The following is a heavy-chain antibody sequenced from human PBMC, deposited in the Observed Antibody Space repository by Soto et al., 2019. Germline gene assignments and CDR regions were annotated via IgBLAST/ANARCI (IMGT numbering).Heavy chain of an antibody. D-gene: IGHD6-13*01. J-gene: IGHJ4*02. CDR1: GFTFSSYG. CDR2: ISYDGSNK. Sequence: QVQLVESGGGVVQPGRSLRLSCAASGFTFSSYGMHWVRQAPGKGLEWVAVISYDGSNKYYADSVKGRFTISRDNSKNTLYLQMNSLRAEDTAVYYCAKDWQLAPSDFGFFDYWGQGTLVTVSS. V-gene: IGHV3-30*18. CDR3: AKDWQLAPSDFGFFDY.